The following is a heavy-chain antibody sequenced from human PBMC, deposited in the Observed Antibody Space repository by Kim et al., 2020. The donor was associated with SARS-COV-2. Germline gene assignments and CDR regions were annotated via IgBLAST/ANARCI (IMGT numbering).Heavy chain of an antibody. CDR3: AKDAPYSSTWYDAFDI. Sequence: GGSLRLSCAASGFTFHNYAMHWVRQAPGKGLEWVYVISGDGGGTHYADSVKGRFTISRDNSKNSLYLQMKSLRIEDTGLYYCAKDAPYSSTWYDAFDIWGQGTMVTVSS. CDR1: GFTFHNYA. V-gene: IGHV3-43*02. D-gene: IGHD6-13*01. J-gene: IGHJ3*02. CDR2: ISGDGGGT.